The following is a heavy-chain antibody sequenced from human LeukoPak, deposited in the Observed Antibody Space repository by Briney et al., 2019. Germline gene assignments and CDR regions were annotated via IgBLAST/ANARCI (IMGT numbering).Heavy chain of an antibody. CDR1: GFTFNNYG. D-gene: IGHD6-19*01. CDR3: TKGDGGWYPIDY. V-gene: IGHV3-23*01. Sequence: GGSLRLSCAASGFTFNNYGMSWVRQAPAKGQEWVSTINDNGLNTHYADSVKGRFTISRDDSKNTLHLQMNSLRADDTALYYCTKGDGGWYPIDYWGQGILVIVSS. J-gene: IGHJ4*02. CDR2: INDNGLNT.